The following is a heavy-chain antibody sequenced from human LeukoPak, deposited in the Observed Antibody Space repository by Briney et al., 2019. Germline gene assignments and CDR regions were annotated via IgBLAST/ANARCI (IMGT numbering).Heavy chain of an antibody. V-gene: IGHV3-48*01. D-gene: IGHD6-19*01. CDR1: GFTFSRYN. J-gene: IGHJ4*02. CDR2: ISSSSSTI. CDR3: ASSTGISSGWWGDY. Sequence: GGSLRLSCAASGFTFSRYNMNWVRQAPGKGLEWVSYISSSSSTIYYADSVKGRFTISRDNAKTSLYLQMNSLRAEDTAVYYCASSTGISSGWWGDYRGQGTLVPVSS.